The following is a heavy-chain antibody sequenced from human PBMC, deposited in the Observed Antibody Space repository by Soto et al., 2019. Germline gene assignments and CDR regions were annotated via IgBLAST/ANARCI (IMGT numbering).Heavy chain of an antibody. CDR3: AAGPKFNYYDSSAYSPALTYFDY. D-gene: IGHD3-22*01. Sequence: GASVKVSCKASGFTFTSSAVQWVRQARGQRLEWIGWIVVGSGNTNYAQKFQERVTITRDMSTSTAYMELSSLRSEDTAVYYCAAGPKFNYYDSSAYSPALTYFDYWG. V-gene: IGHV1-58*01. CDR1: GFTFTSSA. CDR2: IVVGSGNT. J-gene: IGHJ4*01.